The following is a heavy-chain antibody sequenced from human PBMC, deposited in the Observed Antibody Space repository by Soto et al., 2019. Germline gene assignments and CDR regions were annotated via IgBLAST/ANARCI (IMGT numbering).Heavy chain of an antibody. Sequence: SVKVSCKASGGTFSSYASSWVRQAPGQGLEWMGGIIPIFGTANYAQKFQGRDTITADESTSTAYMELSSLRSEDTAVYYCARAVLELRNDDAFDIWGQGTMVTVSS. CDR3: ARAVLELRNDDAFDI. CDR2: IIPIFGTA. CDR1: GGTFSSYA. D-gene: IGHD1-7*01. V-gene: IGHV1-69*13. J-gene: IGHJ3*02.